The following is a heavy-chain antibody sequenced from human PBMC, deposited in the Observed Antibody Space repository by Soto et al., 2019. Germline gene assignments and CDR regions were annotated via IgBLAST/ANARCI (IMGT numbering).Heavy chain of an antibody. D-gene: IGHD3-22*01. V-gene: IGHV3-23*01. CDR2: ISGSGGST. CDR3: AKDQGTAEAYYYDSIFDY. Sequence: GGSLRLSCAASGFTFSSYAMSWVRQAPGKGLEWVSAISGSGGSTYYADSVKGRFTISRDNSKNTMYLQMNSLRAEDTAVYYCAKDQGTAEAYYYDSIFDYWGPGTMVTVYS. J-gene: IGHJ4*02. CDR1: GFTFSSYA.